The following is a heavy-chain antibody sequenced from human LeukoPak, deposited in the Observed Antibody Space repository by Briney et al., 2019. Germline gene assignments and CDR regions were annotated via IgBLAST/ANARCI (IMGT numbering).Heavy chain of an antibody. CDR1: GFTFSSYA. CDR2: ISGSGGST. CDR3: AKGDIVVVVAATPERYFQH. Sequence: PGGSLRLSCAASGFTFSSYAMSWVRQAPGKGLEWVSAISGSGGSTYYADSVKGRFTISRDNSKNTLYLQMNSLRAEDTAVYYCAKGDIVVVVAATPERYFQHWGQGTLVTVSS. D-gene: IGHD2-15*01. J-gene: IGHJ1*01. V-gene: IGHV3-23*01.